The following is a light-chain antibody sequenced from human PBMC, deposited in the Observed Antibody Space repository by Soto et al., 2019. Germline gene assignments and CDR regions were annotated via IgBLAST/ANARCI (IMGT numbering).Light chain of an antibody. CDR3: QQSNTSPLT. V-gene: IGKV1-5*03. CDR1: QTISTW. Sequence: DIQMTQSPSTLSASVGDRVTITCRASQTISTWLAWYQQKPGKAPKLLIYKASSLEGGVPSRFSGSGSGTEFNITISSLQPDAFAPYYCQQSNTSPLTFGGGTTVHIK. J-gene: IGKJ4*01. CDR2: KAS.